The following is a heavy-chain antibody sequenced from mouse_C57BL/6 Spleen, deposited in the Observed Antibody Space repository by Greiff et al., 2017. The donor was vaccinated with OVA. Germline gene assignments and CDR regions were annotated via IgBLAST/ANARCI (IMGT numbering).Heavy chain of an antibody. CDR2: IYPGSGSI. J-gene: IGHJ2*01. CDR3: ARHGLKSGYYFDY. V-gene: IGHV1-62-2*01. Sequence: VQLQQSGAELVKPGASVKLSCKASGYTFTEYTIHWVKQRSGQGLEWIGWIYPGSGSIKYNEKFKDKATLTEDKSSSPVYMELSRLTSEDSAVYFCARHGLKSGYYFDYWGQGTTLTVSS. D-gene: IGHD3-2*02. CDR1: GYTFTEYT.